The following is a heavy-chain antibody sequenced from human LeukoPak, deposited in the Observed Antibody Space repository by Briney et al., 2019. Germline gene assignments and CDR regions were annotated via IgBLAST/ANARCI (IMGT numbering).Heavy chain of an antibody. CDR2: INHSGST. Sequence: SETLSLTCAVYGGSFSGYYWSWIRQPPGKGLEWIGEINHSGSTNYNPSLKSRVTISVDTSENQFSLKLSSVTAADTAVYYCARVLRSGRTYYGSGSYYKFDYWGQGTLVTVSS. J-gene: IGHJ4*02. CDR3: ARVLRSGRTYYGSGSYYKFDY. CDR1: GGSFSGYY. V-gene: IGHV4-34*01. D-gene: IGHD3-10*01.